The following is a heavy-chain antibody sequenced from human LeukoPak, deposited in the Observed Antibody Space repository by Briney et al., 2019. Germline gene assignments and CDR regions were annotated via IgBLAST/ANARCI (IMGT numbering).Heavy chain of an antibody. CDR3: ARHNDYYVVGGMDV. CDR2: IYYSGST. J-gene: IGHJ6*02. Sequence: PSETLSLTCTVSGGSISSSSYYWGWTRQPPGKGLEWIGSIYYSGSTYYNPSLKSRVTVSMDTSKNQFSLRLSSVTAADTAVYYCARHNDYYVVGGMDVWGQGTTVTVSS. V-gene: IGHV4-39*01. CDR1: GGSISSSSYY. D-gene: IGHD3-10*02.